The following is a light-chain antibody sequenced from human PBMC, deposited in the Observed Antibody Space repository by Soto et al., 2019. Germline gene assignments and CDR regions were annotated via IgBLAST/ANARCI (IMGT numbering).Light chain of an antibody. CDR3: YPYPGSGTRV. CDR1: SSDVGSYNL. CDR2: EGS. Sequence: QSALTQPASVSGSPGQSITISCTGTSSDVGSYNLVSWYQQHPGKAPKLMIYEGSKRPSGVSNRFSGSKSGNTASLTISGPQAEAEAYYYCYPYPGSGTRVFGTGTKLTVL. V-gene: IGLV2-23*01. J-gene: IGLJ1*01.